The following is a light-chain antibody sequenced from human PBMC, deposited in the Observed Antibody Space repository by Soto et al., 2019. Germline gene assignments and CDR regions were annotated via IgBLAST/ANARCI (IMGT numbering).Light chain of an antibody. CDR3: AACDDSLNSVI. J-gene: IGLJ2*01. Sequence: QSVLTQPPSASGTPGQSVSISCSGSRSNIGTNPVNWYQQLPGTAPKLLFYTNTQRPSGVPDRFSASKSGTSASLAISGLQSEDEADYYCAACDDSLNSVIFGGGTKLTVL. CDR1: RSNIGTNP. V-gene: IGLV1-44*01. CDR2: TNT.